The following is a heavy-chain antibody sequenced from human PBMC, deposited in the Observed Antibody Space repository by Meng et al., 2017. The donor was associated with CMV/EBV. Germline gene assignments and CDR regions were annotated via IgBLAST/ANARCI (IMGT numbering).Heavy chain of an antibody. CDR1: GGTFSSYT. Sequence: ASVKVSCKASGGTFSSYTISWVRQAPGQGLEWMGWINPNSGGTNYAQKFQGRVTMTRDTSISTAYMELSRLRSDDTAVYYCAREESGSYSPLDYWGQGTLVTVSS. J-gene: IGHJ4*02. CDR2: INPNSGGT. D-gene: IGHD1-26*01. CDR3: AREESGSYSPLDY. V-gene: IGHV1-2*02.